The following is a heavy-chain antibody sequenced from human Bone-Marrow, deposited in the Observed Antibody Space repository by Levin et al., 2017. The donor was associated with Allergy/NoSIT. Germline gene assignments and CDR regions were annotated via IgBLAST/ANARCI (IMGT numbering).Heavy chain of an antibody. V-gene: IGHV3-53*01. CDR3: ARDPGGGGY. CDR1: GVTVGNNY. J-gene: IGHJ4*02. D-gene: IGHD1-1*01. CDR2: IYSGGST. Sequence: ASVKVSCEVSGVTVGNNYMSWVRQAPGKGLEWVSHIYSGGSTNYADSVRGRFTISRDNSKNTLYLQMNNLRVEDTAVYYCARDPGGGGYWGQGTLVTVSS.